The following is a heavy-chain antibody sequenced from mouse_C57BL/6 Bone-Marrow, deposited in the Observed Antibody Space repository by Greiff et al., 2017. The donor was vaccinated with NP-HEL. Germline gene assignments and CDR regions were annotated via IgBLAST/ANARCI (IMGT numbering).Heavy chain of an antibody. Sequence: QVQLQQSGPGLVQPSQSLSITCTVSGFSLTSYGVHWVRQSPGKGLEWLGVIWSGGSTDYNAAFISRLSISKDNSKSQVFFKMNSLQADDTAIYYCARGDTTVVAPYWYFDVWGTGTTVTVSS. CDR1: GFSLTSYG. CDR2: IWSGGST. CDR3: ARGDTTVVAPYWYFDV. V-gene: IGHV2-2*01. D-gene: IGHD1-1*01. J-gene: IGHJ1*03.